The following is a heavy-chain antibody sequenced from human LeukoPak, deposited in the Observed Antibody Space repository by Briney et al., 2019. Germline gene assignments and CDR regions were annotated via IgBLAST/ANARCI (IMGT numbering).Heavy chain of an antibody. CDR2: INLNSGGT. CDR3: ASVNILTGYCAPLNYYGMDV. Sequence: GGSVKVSCKASGYTFTGYYMHWVRQAPGRGLEWMGWINLNSGGTNYAQKFMVRVTMTRDTSLSTAYMELSRLRSDDTAVYYCASVNILTGYCAPLNYYGMDVWGQGTTVTVSS. CDR1: GYTFTGYY. D-gene: IGHD3-9*01. V-gene: IGHV1-2*02. J-gene: IGHJ6*02.